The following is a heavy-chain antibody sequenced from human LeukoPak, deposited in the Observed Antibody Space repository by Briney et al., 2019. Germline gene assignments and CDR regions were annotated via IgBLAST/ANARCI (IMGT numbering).Heavy chain of an antibody. J-gene: IGHJ4*02. D-gene: IGHD1-26*01. V-gene: IGHV3-23*01. CDR1: GFTFSSYS. CDR2: ISGSGGST. Sequence: GGSLRLSCAASGFTFSSYSMNWVRQAPGKGLEWVSAISGSGGSTYYADSVKGRFTISRDNSKNTLYLQMNSLRAEDTAVYYCAKVGGSYLYYFDYWGQGTLVTVSS. CDR3: AKVGGSYLYYFDY.